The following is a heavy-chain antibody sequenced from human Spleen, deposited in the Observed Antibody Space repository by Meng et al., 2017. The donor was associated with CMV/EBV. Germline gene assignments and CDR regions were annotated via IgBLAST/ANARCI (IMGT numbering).Heavy chain of an antibody. CDR2: IYSGGST. V-gene: IGHV3-53*01. J-gene: IGHJ5*02. CDR3: AREEFPQALRFDP. CDR1: GFTFSGSA. D-gene: IGHD3-10*01. Sequence: GESLKISCAASGFTFSGSAMHWVRQAPGKGLEWVSVIYSGGSTYYADSVKGRFTISRANTKNSLYLQMNSLRAEDTALYYCAREEFPQALRFDPWGQGTLVTVSS.